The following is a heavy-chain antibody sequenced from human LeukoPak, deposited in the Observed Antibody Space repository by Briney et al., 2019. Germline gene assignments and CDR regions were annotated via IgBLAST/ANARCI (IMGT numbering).Heavy chain of an antibody. CDR2: IKQDGSGK. Sequence: GGSLRLSCAASGFTFSSYWMSWVRQAPGKGLEWVANIKQDGSGKYYVDSVKGRFTISRDNAKNSLYLQMNSLRAEDTAVYYCARVYYGSGSYPFDYWGQGTLVTVSS. V-gene: IGHV3-7*01. J-gene: IGHJ4*02. CDR3: ARVYYGSGSYPFDY. D-gene: IGHD3-10*01. CDR1: GFTFSSYW.